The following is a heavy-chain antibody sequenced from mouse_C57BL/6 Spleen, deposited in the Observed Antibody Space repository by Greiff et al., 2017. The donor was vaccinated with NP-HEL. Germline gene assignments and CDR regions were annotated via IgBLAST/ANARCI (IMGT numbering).Heavy chain of an antibody. CDR2: ISSGSSTI. CDR1: GFTFSDYG. Sequence: EVKVVESGGGLVKPGGSLKLSCAASGFTFSDYGMHWVRQAPEKGLEWVAYISSGSSTIYYADTVKGRFTISRDNAKNTLFLQMTSLRSEDTAMYYCASLRYYAMDYWGQGTSVTVSS. D-gene: IGHD1-1*01. J-gene: IGHJ4*01. V-gene: IGHV5-17*01. CDR3: ASLRYYAMDY.